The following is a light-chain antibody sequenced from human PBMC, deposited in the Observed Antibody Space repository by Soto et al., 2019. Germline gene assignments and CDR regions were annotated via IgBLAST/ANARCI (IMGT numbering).Light chain of an antibody. CDR3: QQYGSSPL. J-gene: IGKJ4*01. CDR2: GAS. V-gene: IGKV3-20*01. Sequence: EIVLTQSPGTLSLSPGERATLSCSASQSVSSSYLAWYQQKPGQAPRLLIYGASSRATGIPDRFSGSGSGTHLTLTISRLELEDVAVYYCQQYGSSPLFGRGTKVEIK. CDR1: QSVSSSY.